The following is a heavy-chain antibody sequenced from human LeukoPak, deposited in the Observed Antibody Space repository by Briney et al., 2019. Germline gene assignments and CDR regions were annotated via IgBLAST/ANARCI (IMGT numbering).Heavy chain of an antibody. D-gene: IGHD1-14*01. CDR3: ARGPRWEPPLGY. CDR1: GGSFSGYY. CDR2: INHSGST. Sequence: SETLSLTCAVYGGSFSGYYWSWIRQPPGKGLEWIGEINHSGSTNYNPSLKSRVTISVDTSKNQFSLKLSSVTAADTAVYYCARGPRWEPPLGYWGQGTLVTVSS. V-gene: IGHV4-34*01. J-gene: IGHJ4*02.